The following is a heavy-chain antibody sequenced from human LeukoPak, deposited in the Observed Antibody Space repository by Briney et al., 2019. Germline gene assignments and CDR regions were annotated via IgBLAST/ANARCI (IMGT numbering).Heavy chain of an antibody. CDR2: IIPILGIA. Sequence: ASVKVSCKASGGTFSSYAISWVRQAPGQGLEWMGRIIPILGIANYAQKFQGRVTITADKSTSTAYMELSSLRSEDTAVYYCARDEYCGGDCYNPWGQGTLVTVSS. CDR3: ARDEYCGGDCYNP. CDR1: GGTFSSYA. D-gene: IGHD2-21*02. J-gene: IGHJ4*02. V-gene: IGHV1-69*04.